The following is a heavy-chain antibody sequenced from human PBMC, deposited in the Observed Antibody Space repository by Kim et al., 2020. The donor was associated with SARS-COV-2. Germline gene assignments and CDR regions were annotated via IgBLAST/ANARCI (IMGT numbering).Heavy chain of an antibody. J-gene: IGHJ3*02. D-gene: IGHD3-3*01. CDR3: ARDSPRYDFWSGYSYDAFDI. Sequence: RFTISRDNSKNTLYLQMNSLRAEDTAVYYCARDSPRYDFWSGYSYDAFDIWGQGTMVTVSS. V-gene: IGHV3-30*07.